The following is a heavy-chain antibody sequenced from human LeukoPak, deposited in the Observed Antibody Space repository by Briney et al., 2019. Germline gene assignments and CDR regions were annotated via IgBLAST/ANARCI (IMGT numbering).Heavy chain of an antibody. CDR1: GYTFTSFG. V-gene: IGHV1-18*01. D-gene: IGHD3-10*01. CDR3: ARDSRWFGELRSPVFDY. CDR2: ISAYNGNT. J-gene: IGHJ4*02. Sequence: ASVKVSCKASGYTFTSFGIIWVRQAPGQGLEWMGWISAYNGNTNYTQKLQGRVTMTTDTSTSTAYMELRSLRSDDTDVYYCARDSRWFGELRSPVFDYWGQGTLVTVSS.